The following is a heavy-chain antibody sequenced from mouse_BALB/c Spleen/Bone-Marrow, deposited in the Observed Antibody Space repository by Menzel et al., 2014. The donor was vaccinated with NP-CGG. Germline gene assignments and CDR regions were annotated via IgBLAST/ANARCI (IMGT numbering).Heavy chain of an antibody. D-gene: IGHD1-1*01. CDR2: IFPVNADT. Sequence: QVQLKESGAELVRPGSSVKISCKASGYVFTDYWMNWLRQRPGQGLEWIGQIFPVNADTNYKANFKDKVTLTADKSSTTAYMQLNSLTSEDSAVYFCARFATGSFASWGQGTLVTVSA. CDR1: GYVFTDYW. CDR3: ARFATGSFAS. J-gene: IGHJ3*01. V-gene: IGHV1-80*01.